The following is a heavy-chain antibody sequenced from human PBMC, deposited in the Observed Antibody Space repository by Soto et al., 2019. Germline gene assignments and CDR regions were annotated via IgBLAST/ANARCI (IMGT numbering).Heavy chain of an antibody. CDR2: FSGGRDTT. V-gene: IGHV3-23*01. J-gene: IGHJ4*02. D-gene: IGHD2-21*01. CDR3: AKATSATCTGSICYSFDY. Sequence: GGSLRLSCVASGIALEDYAMHWVRQVPGQGLEWVATFSGGRDTTWHADSVKGRFTVSRDSSKNTLSLQMNSLRPEDTALYYGAKATSATCTGSICYSFDYWGQGTLVTVSS. CDR1: GIALEDYA.